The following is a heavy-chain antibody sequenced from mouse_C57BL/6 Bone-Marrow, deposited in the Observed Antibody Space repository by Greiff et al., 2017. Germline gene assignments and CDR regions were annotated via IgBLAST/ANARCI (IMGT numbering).Heavy chain of an antibody. J-gene: IGHJ2*01. Sequence: QVQLQQPGAELVKPGASVKLSCKASGYTFTSYWMHWVKQRPGQGLEWIGMIHPNSGSTNYNEKFKSKATLTVDKSSSTAYMQLSSLTSEDSAVYYCARCHYGSSYADYWGQGPTLTVSS. D-gene: IGHD1-1*01. CDR2: IHPNSGST. CDR3: ARCHYGSSYADY. V-gene: IGHV1-64*01. CDR1: GYTFTSYW.